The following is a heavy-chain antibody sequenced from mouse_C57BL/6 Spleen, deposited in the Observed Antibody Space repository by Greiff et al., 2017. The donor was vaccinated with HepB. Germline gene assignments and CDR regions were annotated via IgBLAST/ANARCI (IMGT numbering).Heavy chain of an antibody. CDR2: IHPSDSDT. J-gene: IGHJ2*01. D-gene: IGHD1-1*01. CDR1: GYTFTSYW. V-gene: IGHV1-74*01. CDR3: ARDGLYYYGSSYGY. Sequence: QVHVKQPGAELVKPGASVKVSCKASGYTFTSYWMHWVKQRPGQGLEWIGRIHPSDSDTNYNQKFKGKATLTVDKSSSTAYMQLSSLTSEDSAVYYCARDGLYYYGSSYGYWGQGTTLTVSS.